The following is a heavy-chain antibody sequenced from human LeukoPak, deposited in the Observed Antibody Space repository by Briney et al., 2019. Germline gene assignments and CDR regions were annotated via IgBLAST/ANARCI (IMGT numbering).Heavy chain of an antibody. CDR3: ARAGYCSGGSCHTGAFDI. V-gene: IGHV1-18*01. D-gene: IGHD2-15*01. CDR2: ISPYSDNA. J-gene: IGHJ3*02. Sequence: ASVKVSCKASGYTFTSYGITWVRQAPGQGLEWMGWISPYSDNANYAQKLQGRVTMTTDTSTSTAYMELRSLRSDDTAVYYCARAGYCSGGSCHTGAFDIWAKGQWSPALQ. CDR1: GYTFTSYG.